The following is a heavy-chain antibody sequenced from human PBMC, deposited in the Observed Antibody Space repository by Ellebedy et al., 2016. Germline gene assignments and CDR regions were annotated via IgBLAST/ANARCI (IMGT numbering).Heavy chain of an antibody. CDR1: GFTVSTNY. CDR2: IFSDGST. J-gene: IGHJ2*01. V-gene: IGHV3-53*01. Sequence: GESLKISCAASGFTVSTNYMKWVRQAPGKGLEWVSAIFSDGSTYYADSVKGRFTISRDNSKNTLYLQMNSLRAEDTAVYYCAKDKMTTTLPDWYFDLWGRGTLVTVSS. CDR3: AKDKMTTTLPDWYFDL. D-gene: IGHD5-24*01.